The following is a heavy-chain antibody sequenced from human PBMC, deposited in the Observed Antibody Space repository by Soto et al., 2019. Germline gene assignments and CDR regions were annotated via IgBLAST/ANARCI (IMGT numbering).Heavy chain of an antibody. D-gene: IGHD3-9*01. CDR1: GFPFSSYW. CDR2: ISGDGTTI. V-gene: IGHV3-74*01. J-gene: IGHJ4*02. Sequence: EVQLVESGGDSVQPGGSLRLSCAASGFPFSSYWMHWVRHTPGKGLEWVSRISGDGTTIYYADSVTGRFTVSRDNAKNTLYLHMSGLGAEDTAVYYCAREYYGLFTGYYNDHWGQGTLVSVSS. CDR3: AREYYGLFTGYYNDH.